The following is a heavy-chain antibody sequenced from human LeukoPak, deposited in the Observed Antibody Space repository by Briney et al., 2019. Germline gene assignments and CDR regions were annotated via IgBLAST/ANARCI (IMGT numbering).Heavy chain of an antibody. CDR2: IYTSGST. J-gene: IGHJ6*02. Sequence: SETLSLTCTVSGGSISSYYWSWIRQPAGKGLEWIGRIYTSGSTNYNPSLKSRVTMSVDTSKNQFSLKLSSVTAADTAVYYCARVAGYCSGGSCYPYYYYGMDVWGQGTTVTVSS. V-gene: IGHV4-4*07. CDR1: GGSISSYY. CDR3: ARVAGYCSGGSCYPYYYYGMDV. D-gene: IGHD2-15*01.